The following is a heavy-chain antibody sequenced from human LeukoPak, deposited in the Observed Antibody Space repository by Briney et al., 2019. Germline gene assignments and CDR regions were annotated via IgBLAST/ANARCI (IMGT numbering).Heavy chain of an antibody. Sequence: GESLKISCKGSGYTFTTSWIGWVRQMPGEGLEWVGIIYPGDSDTRYSPSFQGQVTISADKSISTAYLQWSSLTASDTAMYYCARLRWAAAAGTYFDYWGQGTPVTVSS. J-gene: IGHJ4*02. CDR1: GYTFTTSW. CDR2: IYPGDSDT. D-gene: IGHD6-13*01. CDR3: ARLRWAAAAGTYFDY. V-gene: IGHV5-51*01.